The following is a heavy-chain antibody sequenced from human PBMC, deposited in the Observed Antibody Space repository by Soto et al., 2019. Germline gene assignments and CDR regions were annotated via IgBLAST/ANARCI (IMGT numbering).Heavy chain of an antibody. CDR3: ARGSYGSGSYDGMDV. CDR2: IYYTGST. J-gene: IGHJ6*02. V-gene: IGHV4-59*12. Sequence: SETLSLTCTVSGGSISSYYWSWIRQPPGKGLEWIGYIYYTGSTNYNPSLKSRVTISVDKSKNHFSLQLNSVSPEDTAMYYCARGSYGSGSYDGMDVWGQGTTVTIS. D-gene: IGHD3-10*01. CDR1: GGSISSYY.